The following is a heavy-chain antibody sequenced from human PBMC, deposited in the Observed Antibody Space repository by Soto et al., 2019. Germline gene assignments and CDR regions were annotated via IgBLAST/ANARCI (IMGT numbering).Heavy chain of an antibody. Sequence: GGSLRLSCAASGFTFSSYWMHWVRQAPGKGLVWVSRINSDGSSTSYADSVKGRFTISRDNAKNTLYRQMNSLRAEDTAVYYCARDPKADIVVVPAAIHPWGQGTLVTVSS. CDR2: INSDGSST. V-gene: IGHV3-74*01. D-gene: IGHD2-2*01. J-gene: IGHJ5*02. CDR1: GFTFSSYW. CDR3: ARDPKADIVVVPAAIHP.